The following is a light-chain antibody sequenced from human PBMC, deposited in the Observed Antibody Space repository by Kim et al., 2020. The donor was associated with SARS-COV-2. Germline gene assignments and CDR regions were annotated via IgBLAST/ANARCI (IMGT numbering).Light chain of an antibody. CDR2: DNN. CDR1: SSNMENNF. J-gene: IGLJ2*01. V-gene: IGLV1-51*01. Sequence: PEPKVTTSCSGTSSNMENNFVSWYQQLPGTAPKLLIYDNNKRPSGIPDRFSGSKSGTSATLGITGLQTGDEADYYCGTWDSSLSAVFGGGTQLTVL. CDR3: GTWDSSLSAV.